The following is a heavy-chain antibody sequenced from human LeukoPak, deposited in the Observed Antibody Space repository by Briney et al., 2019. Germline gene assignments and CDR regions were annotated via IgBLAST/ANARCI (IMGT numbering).Heavy chain of an antibody. D-gene: IGHD4-17*01. CDR2: INHSGST. CDR3: AGRLYGDYTPPYYFDY. CDR1: GGSFSGYY. Sequence: SETLSLTCAVYGGSFSGYYWSWIRQPPGKGLEWIGEINHSGSTNYNPSLKSRVTISVDTSKNQFSLKLSSVTAADTAVYYCAGRLYGDYTPPYYFDYWGQGTLVTVSS. J-gene: IGHJ4*02. V-gene: IGHV4-34*01.